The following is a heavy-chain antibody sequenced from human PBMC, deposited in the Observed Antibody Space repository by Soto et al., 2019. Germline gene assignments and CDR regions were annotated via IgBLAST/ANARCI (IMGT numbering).Heavy chain of an antibody. D-gene: IGHD1-1*01. CDR2: ISDRGNT. CDR3: ARDRWTTRANWFDP. J-gene: IGHJ5*02. Sequence: PSETLSLTCTVFGGSIADYYWSWIRQPPGKGLEWIGHISDRGNTDYNPSLKSRATILVDTSKKQFSLRLTSVTAADTAFYYCARDRWTTRANWFDPWGQGTLVTVSS. V-gene: IGHV4-59*01. CDR1: GGSIADYY.